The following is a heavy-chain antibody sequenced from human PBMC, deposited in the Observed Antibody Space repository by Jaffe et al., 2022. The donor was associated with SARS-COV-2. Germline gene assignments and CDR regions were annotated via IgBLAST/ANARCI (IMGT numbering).Heavy chain of an antibody. Sequence: QLQLQESGPGLVKPSETLSLTCTVSGGSISSSSYYWGWIRQPPGKGLEWIGSIYYSGSTYYNPSLKSRVTISVDTSKNQFSLKLSSVTAADTAVYYCARQLDTAMVTNFDYWGQGTLVTVSS. J-gene: IGHJ4*02. CDR2: IYYSGST. D-gene: IGHD5-18*01. V-gene: IGHV4-39*01. CDR3: ARQLDTAMVTNFDY. CDR1: GGSISSSSYY.